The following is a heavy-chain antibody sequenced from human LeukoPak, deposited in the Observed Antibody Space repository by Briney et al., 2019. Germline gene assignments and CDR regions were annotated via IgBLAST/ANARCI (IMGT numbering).Heavy chain of an antibody. J-gene: IGHJ4*02. D-gene: IGHD5-12*01. CDR2: INPDSGGT. Sequence: ASVKVSCKASGYTFTGYYIHSVRQAPGQGLEWMGWINPDSGGTKSAQKFQGRVTMTRDTSINTAYMELSRLASGDTAVYFCARAPGSGYAFDSWGQGTQVTVSS. V-gene: IGHV1-2*02. CDR3: ARAPGSGYAFDS. CDR1: GYTFTGYY.